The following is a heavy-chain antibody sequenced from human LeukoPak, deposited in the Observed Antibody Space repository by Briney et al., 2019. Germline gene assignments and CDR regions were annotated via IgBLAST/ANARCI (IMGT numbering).Heavy chain of an antibody. CDR3: ARVSWLDV. J-gene: IGHJ3*01. CDR1: GFNFSSYS. D-gene: IGHD3-9*01. Sequence: TGVSPRLSCAASGFNFSSYSMTWLRQAPGMGLEWISYIWDSGTPIYYVDSVKGRFPLSRDKPDNLAYLQKTSVRAGDTAVYYCARVSWLDVWGQGTMVTVSS. V-gene: IGHV3-48*01. CDR2: IWDSGTPI.